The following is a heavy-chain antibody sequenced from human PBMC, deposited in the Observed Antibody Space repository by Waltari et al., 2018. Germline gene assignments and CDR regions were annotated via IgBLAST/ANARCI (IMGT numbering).Heavy chain of an antibody. Sequence: QLQLQESGPGLVKPSETLSLTCTVSGGSISSSSYYWGWIRQPPGKGLEWIGSSYYSGSAYSNRSLQSQVPISGDTSKTQFSLKLSSVTAAETAVYYRARDDRGSIFGVVSDFDYWGQGALVTVSS. J-gene: IGHJ4*02. CDR3: ARDDRGSIFGVVSDFDY. V-gene: IGHV4-39*07. D-gene: IGHD3-3*01. CDR1: GGSISSSSYY. CDR2: SYYSGSA.